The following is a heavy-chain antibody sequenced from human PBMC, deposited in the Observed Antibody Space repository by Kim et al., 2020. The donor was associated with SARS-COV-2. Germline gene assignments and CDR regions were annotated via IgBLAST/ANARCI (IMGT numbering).Heavy chain of an antibody. V-gene: IGHV1-18*01. J-gene: IGHJ4*02. CDR3: ARDQYRIVGATKGVELGY. D-gene: IGHD1-26*01. CDR2: ISAYNGNT. Sequence: ASVKVSCKASGYTFTSYGISWVRQAPGQGLEWMGWISAYNGNTNYAQKLQGRVTMTTDTSTSTAYMELRSLRSDDTAVYYCARDQYRIVGATKGVELGYWGQGTLVTVSS. CDR1: GYTFTSYG.